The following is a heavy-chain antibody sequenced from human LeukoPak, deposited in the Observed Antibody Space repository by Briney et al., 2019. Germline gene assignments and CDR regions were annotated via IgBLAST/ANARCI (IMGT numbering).Heavy chain of an antibody. J-gene: IGHJ5*02. CDR3: ARLGRYVGVRGVPNWFDP. Sequence: SETLSLTCTVSGGSISSYYWSWIRQPPGKGLEWIGYIYTSGSTNYNPPLKSRVTISVDTSKNQFSLKLSSVTAADTAVYYCARLGRYVGVRGVPNWFDPWGQGTLVTVSS. CDR1: GGSISSYY. CDR2: IYTSGST. V-gene: IGHV4-4*09. D-gene: IGHD3-10*01.